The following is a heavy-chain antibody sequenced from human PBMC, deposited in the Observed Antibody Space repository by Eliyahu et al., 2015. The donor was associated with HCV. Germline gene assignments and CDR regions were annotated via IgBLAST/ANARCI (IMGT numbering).Heavy chain of an antibody. CDR3: ARSLEELRGLIDY. CDR1: GFTFSSYS. CDR2: ISSSSSYI. J-gene: IGHJ4*02. Sequence: EVQLVESGGGLVKPGGSLRLSCAASGFTFSSYSMNWVRQAPGKGLEWVSSISSSSSYIYYADSVKGRFTHPQNKAQKPTDPPKKNPKAAGTAVYYCARSLEELRGLIDYWGQGTLVTVSS. D-gene: IGHD1-26*01. V-gene: IGHV3-21*01.